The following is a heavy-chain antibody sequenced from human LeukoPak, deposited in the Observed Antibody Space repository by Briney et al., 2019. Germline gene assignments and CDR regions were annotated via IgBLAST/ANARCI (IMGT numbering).Heavy chain of an antibody. J-gene: IGHJ5*02. V-gene: IGHV1-46*01. D-gene: IGHD2-2*01. Sequence: GASVKVSCKASAYTFTSYYMRWVRQAPGQGLEWMGIINPSGGSTSYAQKFQGRVTMTRDTSTSTVYMELSSLRSEDTAVYYCARDAPYCSSTSCYPQNWFDPWGQGTLVTVSS. CDR3: ARDAPYCSSTSCYPQNWFDP. CDR2: INPSGGST. CDR1: AYTFTSYY.